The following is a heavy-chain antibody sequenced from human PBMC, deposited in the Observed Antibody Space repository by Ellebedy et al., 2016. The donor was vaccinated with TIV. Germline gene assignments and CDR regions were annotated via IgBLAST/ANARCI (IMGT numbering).Heavy chain of an antibody. CDR2: ISSTTPYI. CDR1: GFTFSIYT. Sequence: GGSLRLXXAASGFTFSIYTVHWVRQAPGKGLEWVSSISSTTPYIYYADSVKGRFTISRDNANNSLYLQMNSLRAEDTAVYYCAIDSRGSYMGAYWGQGIQVTVSS. V-gene: IGHV3-21*01. CDR3: AIDSRGSYMGAY. D-gene: IGHD3-22*01. J-gene: IGHJ4*02.